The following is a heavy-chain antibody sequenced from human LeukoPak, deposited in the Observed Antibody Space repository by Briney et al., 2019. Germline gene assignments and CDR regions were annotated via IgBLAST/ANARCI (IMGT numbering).Heavy chain of an antibody. J-gene: IGHJ3*02. CDR1: GGSISSGGYY. Sequence: SETLSLTCTVSGGSISSGGYYWSWIRQHPGKGLEWIGYIYYSGSTYYNPSLKSRVTISVDTSKNQFSLKLSSVTAADTAVYYCARAMVDAFDIWGQGTMVTVSS. V-gene: IGHV4-31*03. CDR2: IYYSGST. CDR3: ARAMVDAFDI. D-gene: IGHD5-18*01.